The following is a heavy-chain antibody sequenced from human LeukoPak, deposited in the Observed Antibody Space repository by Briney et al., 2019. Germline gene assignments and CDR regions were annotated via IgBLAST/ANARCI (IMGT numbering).Heavy chain of an antibody. CDR3: ARDPQSGSYDGDFDY. V-gene: IGHV3-48*02. J-gene: IGHJ4*02. CDR1: RFTFSNYN. D-gene: IGHD1-26*01. Sequence: GGSLRLSCAASRFTFSNYNMNWVRQAPGKGLEWVSYISSSSTISYADSVKGRFTISRDNAKNSLYLQMNSLRDEDTAVYYCARDPQSGSYDGDFDYWGQGTLVTVSS. CDR2: ISSSSTI.